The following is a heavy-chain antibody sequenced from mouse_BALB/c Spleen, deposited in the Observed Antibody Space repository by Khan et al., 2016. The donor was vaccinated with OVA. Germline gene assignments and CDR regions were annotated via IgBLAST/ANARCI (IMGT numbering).Heavy chain of an antibody. CDR2: INYSGNT. V-gene: IGHV3-2*02. D-gene: IGHD2-4*01. J-gene: IGHJ3*01. CDR3: ARKDYYDYDPFPY. CDR1: GYSITSEYV. Sequence: EVKLEESGPGLVKPSQSLSLTCTVTGYSITSEYVWNWIRQFPGNKLEWMGYINYSGNTRFNPSLKSRTSITRDTSKNQFFLQLNSVTTEDTATYYGARKDYYDYDPFPYWGQGTLVTVSA.